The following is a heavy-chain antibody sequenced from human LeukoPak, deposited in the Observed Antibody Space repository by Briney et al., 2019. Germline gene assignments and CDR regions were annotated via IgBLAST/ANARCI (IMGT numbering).Heavy chain of an antibody. CDR2: IYYSGST. CDR3: ARGLDILKGAFDI. V-gene: IGHV4-31*03. J-gene: IGHJ3*02. Sequence: SETLSLTCTVSGGSISSGGYYWSWIRQHPGKGLEWIGYIYYSGSTYYNPSLKSRVTISVDTSKNQFSLKLSSVTAADTAVYYCARGLDILKGAFDIWGQGTMVTVSS. D-gene: IGHD3-9*01. CDR1: GGSISSGGYY.